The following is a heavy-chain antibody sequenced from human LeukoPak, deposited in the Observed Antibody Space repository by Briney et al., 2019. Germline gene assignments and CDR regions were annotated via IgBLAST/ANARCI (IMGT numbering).Heavy chain of an antibody. CDR1: GGSISSYY. CDR2: IYYSGST. Sequence: SETLSLTCTVSGGSISSYYWSWIRQPPGKGLEWIGYIYYSGSTNYNPSLKSRVTISVGTSKNQFSLKLSSVTAADTAVYYCARSFAGYCSSTSCYTDVGYDYWGQGTLVTVSS. V-gene: IGHV4-59*08. J-gene: IGHJ4*02. D-gene: IGHD2-2*02. CDR3: ARSFAGYCSSTSCYTDVGYDY.